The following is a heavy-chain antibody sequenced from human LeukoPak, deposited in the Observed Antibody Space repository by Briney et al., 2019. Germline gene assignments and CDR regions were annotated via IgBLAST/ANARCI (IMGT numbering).Heavy chain of an antibody. D-gene: IGHD6-13*01. V-gene: IGHV6-1*01. Sequence: SQTLSLTCAISGDSVSSNSATWNWIRQSPSRGLEWLGRTYYRSRWYNDYAVSMKSRITINPDTSKNQFSLQLNSVTPEDTAVYYCARRKAATFGMDVWGQGTTVTVSS. J-gene: IGHJ6*02. CDR3: ARRKAATFGMDV. CDR1: GDSVSSNSAT. CDR2: TYYRSRWYN.